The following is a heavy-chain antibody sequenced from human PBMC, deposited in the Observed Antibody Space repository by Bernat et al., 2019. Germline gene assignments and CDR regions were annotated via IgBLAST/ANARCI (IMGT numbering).Heavy chain of an antibody. D-gene: IGHD2-8*01. V-gene: IGHV3-48*04. CDR1: GFTFSNYW. CDR2: ISSSGSTI. CDR3: ARVCIPGLCY. Sequence: EVQLVESGGGFVQPGGSLRLSCAASGFTFSNYWMHWVRQAPGKGLEWGSYISSSGSTIYYADSVKGRFTISRDNAKNSLYLQMNSLRAEDTAVYYCARVCIPGLCYWGQGTLVTVYS. J-gene: IGHJ4*02.